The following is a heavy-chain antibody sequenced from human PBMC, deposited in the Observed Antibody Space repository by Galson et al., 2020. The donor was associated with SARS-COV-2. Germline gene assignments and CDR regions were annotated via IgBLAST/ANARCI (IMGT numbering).Heavy chain of an antibody. V-gene: IGHV1-46*01. D-gene: IGHD3-3*01. CDR3: ARTDSRNNNYDFWSGYPYYYYYYMDV. Sequence: ASVKVSCKASGYTFTSYYMHWVRQAPGQGLEWMGIINPSGGSTSYAQKFQGGVTMTRDTSTSTVYMELSSLRSEDTAVYYCARTDSRNNNYDFWSGYPYYYYYYMDVWGKGTTVTVSS. CDR2: INPSGGST. J-gene: IGHJ6*03. CDR1: GYTFTSYY.